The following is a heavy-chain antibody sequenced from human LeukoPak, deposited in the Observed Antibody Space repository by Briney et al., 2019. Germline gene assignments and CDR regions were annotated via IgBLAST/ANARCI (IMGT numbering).Heavy chain of an antibody. CDR1: GGTFSSYA. CDR3: ARSHYGDYVEYCDY. J-gene: IGHJ4*02. V-gene: IGHV1-69*04. Sequence: SVKVSCKASGGTFSSYAISWVRQAPGQGLEWMGRIIPILGIANYAQKFQGRVTITADKSTSTAYMELSSLRSEDTAVYYCARSHYGDYVEYCDYWGQGTLVTVSS. D-gene: IGHD4-17*01. CDR2: IIPILGIA.